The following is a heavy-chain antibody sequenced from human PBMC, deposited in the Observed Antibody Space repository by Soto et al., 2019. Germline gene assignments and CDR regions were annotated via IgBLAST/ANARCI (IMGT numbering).Heavy chain of an antibody. CDR2: INAGNGNT. CDR3: AGLGSYYDYCDYGMDV. D-gene: IGHD3-10*01. V-gene: IGHV1-3*05. Sequence: QVQLVQSGAEEKKPGASVKVSCKASGYTFTSYAMHWVRQAPGQRLEWMGWINAGNGNTKYSQKFQGRVTITRDTSTSTAYMELSSLRSEDTAVYYCAGLGSYYDYCDYGMDVWGQGTTVTVSS. J-gene: IGHJ6*02. CDR1: GYTFTSYA.